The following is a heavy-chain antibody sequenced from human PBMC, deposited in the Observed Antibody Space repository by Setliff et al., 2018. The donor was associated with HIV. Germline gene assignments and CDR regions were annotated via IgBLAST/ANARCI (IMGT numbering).Heavy chain of an antibody. V-gene: IGHV4-34*01. CDR2: IHHSGST. Sequence: PSETLSLTCGVYGGSFSGDYWSWIRQPPGKGLEWSGEIHHSGSTKYNPSLQSRVTILVDTSNKQLSLNLGSVTAADTAVYFCARHGVHSFDSWGQGTLVTVSS. CDR3: ARHGVHSFDS. J-gene: IGHJ4*02. CDR1: GGSFSGDY. D-gene: IGHD2-8*01.